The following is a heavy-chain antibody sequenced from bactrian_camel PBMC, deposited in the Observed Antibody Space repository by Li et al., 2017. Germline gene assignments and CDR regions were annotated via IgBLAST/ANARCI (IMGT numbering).Heavy chain of an antibody. CDR1: GFTVSSYY. D-gene: IGHD2*01. Sequence: HVQLVESGGGSVQAGGSLRLSCVGSGFTVSSYYMSWVRQAPGKGLEWVSSIYSDATNTVYADSVKGRFTISQDNAKNTLYLQMNSLKPEDTAMYYCAAGGGDGAFCYTGERSMDYWGQGTQVTVS. J-gene: IGHJ4*01. V-gene: IGHV3-2*01. CDR2: IYSDATNT. CDR3: AAGGGDGAFCYTGERSMDY.